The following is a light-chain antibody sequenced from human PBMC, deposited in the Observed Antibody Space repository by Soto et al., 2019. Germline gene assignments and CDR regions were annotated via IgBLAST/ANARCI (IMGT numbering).Light chain of an antibody. CDR1: SSNIGNNY. Sequence: QSVLTQPPSVSVAPGQKVTISCSGSSSNIGNNYVSWSQQLPGTAPKLLIYDNDKRPSGIPDRFSGSKSGTSATLDITGLQTGDEADYYCGTWDSSLSAYVFGPGTKVTVL. CDR2: DND. V-gene: IGLV1-51*01. J-gene: IGLJ1*01. CDR3: GTWDSSLSAYV.